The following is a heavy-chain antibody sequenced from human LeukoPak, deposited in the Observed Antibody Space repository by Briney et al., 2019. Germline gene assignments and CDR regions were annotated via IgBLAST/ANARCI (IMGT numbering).Heavy chain of an antibody. J-gene: IGHJ3*02. Sequence: SETLSLTCTVSGGSISSYYWSWIRQPPGKGLEWIGYIYYSGSTNYNPSLKGRVTKSVDTSKNQFSLKLSSVTAADTAVYYCAREYSGYDIGAFDIWGQGTMVTVSS. CDR2: IYYSGST. CDR3: AREYSGYDIGAFDI. CDR1: GGSISSYY. V-gene: IGHV4-59*01. D-gene: IGHD5-12*01.